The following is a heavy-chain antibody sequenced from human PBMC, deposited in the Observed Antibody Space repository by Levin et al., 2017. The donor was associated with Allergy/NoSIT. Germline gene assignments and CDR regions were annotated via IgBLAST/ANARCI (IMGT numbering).Heavy chain of an antibody. CDR3: AKGDIAAAGTDRYYYYYGMDV. CDR2: ISWDGGST. CDR1: GFTFDDYT. D-gene: IGHD6-13*01. V-gene: IGHV3-43*01. Sequence: PGGSLRLSCAASGFTFDDYTMHWVRQAPGKGLEWVSLISWDGGSTYYADSVKGRFTISRDNSKNSLYLQMNSLRTEDTALYYCAKGDIAAAGTDRYYYYYGMDVWGQGTTVTVSS. J-gene: IGHJ6*02.